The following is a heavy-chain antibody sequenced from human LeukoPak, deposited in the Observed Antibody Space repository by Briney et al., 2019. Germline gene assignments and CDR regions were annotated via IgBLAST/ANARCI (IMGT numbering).Heavy chain of an antibody. CDR2: MNPNSGNT. Sequence: ASVKVSCKASGYTFTSYDINWVRQATGQGLEWMGWMNPNSGNTGYAQKFQGRVTMTRNTSISTAYMELSSLRSEDTAVYYCAREDYDFWSGYRANWFDPWGQGTLVTVSS. CDR1: GYTFTSYD. V-gene: IGHV1-8*01. CDR3: AREDYDFWSGYRANWFDP. D-gene: IGHD3-3*01. J-gene: IGHJ5*02.